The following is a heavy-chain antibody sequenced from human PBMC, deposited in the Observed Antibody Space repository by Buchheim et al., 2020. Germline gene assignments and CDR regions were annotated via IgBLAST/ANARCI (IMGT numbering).Heavy chain of an antibody. CDR2: VHDSGST. J-gene: IGHJ5*02. D-gene: IGHD6-13*01. V-gene: IGHV4-34*01. CDR3: ARTKSIASVGMGWFDP. CDR1: GGSFSGYY. Sequence: QVQLQQWGAGLLKPSETLSLTCAVYGGSFSGYYWSWIRQPPGKGLEWIGYVHDSGSTNYNPSLKSRVTMSIDTSAKEFSLTLSSVTAADTAVYYCARTKSIASVGMGWFDPWGQG.